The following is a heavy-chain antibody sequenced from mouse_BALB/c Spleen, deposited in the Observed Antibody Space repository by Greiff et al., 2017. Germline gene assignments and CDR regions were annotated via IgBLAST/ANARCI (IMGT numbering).Heavy chain of an antibody. CDR3: ARGGGYAMDY. CDR1: GISITTGNYR. Sequence: EVKLVESGPGLVKPSQTVSLTCTVTGISITTGNYRWSWIRQFPGNKLEWIGYIYYSGTITYNPSLTSRTTITRDTSKNQFFLEMNSLTAEDTATYYCARGGGYAMDYWGQGTSVTVSS. V-gene: IGHV3-5*02. J-gene: IGHJ4*01. CDR2: IYYSGTI.